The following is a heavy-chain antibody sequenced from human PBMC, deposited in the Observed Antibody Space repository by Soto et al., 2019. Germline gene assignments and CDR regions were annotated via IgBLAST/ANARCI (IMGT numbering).Heavy chain of an antibody. CDR1: GFTFSSYG. Sequence: PGGSLRLSCAASGFTFSSYGMHWVRQAPGKGLEWVAVISYDGSNKYYADSVKGRFTISRDNSKNTMYSQMNSLRAEDTAVYYFAKDCRTNPHYYYYYGMDVWGQGTTVTVSS. J-gene: IGHJ6*02. CDR3: AKDCRTNPHYYYYYGMDV. CDR2: ISYDGSNK. V-gene: IGHV3-30*18.